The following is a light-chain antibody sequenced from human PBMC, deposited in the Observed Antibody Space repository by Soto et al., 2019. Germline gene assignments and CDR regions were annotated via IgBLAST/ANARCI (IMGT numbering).Light chain of an antibody. V-gene: IGKV1-13*02. CDR1: QGIDNA. CDR2: DAS. CDR3: QQFKSYPLT. J-gene: IGKJ4*01. Sequence: AIQLTQSPSSLSASVGDTVTITCRAGQGIDNALAWYQHKSGKAPKFLIYDASSLESGVPSRFSGSGSGTDFNLTISSLQAEDFATYYCQQFKSYPLTFGGGTRVEIK.